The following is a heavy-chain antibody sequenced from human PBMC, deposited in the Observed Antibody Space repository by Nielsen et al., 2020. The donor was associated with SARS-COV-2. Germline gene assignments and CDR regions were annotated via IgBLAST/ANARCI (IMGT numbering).Heavy chain of an antibody. D-gene: IGHD3-10*01. J-gene: IGHJ4*02. CDR3: ARGGLWFGELNDVDY. CDR2: ISAYNGNT. CDR1: GYTFTSYG. V-gene: IGHV1-18*01. Sequence: ASVKVSCQASGYTFTSYGISWVRQAPGQGLEWMGWISAYNGNTNYAQKLQGRVTMTTDTSTSTAYMELRSLRSDDTAVYYCARGGLWFGELNDVDYWGQGTLVTVSS.